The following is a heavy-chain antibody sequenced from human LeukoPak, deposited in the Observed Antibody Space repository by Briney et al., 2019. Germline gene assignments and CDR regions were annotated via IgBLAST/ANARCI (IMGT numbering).Heavy chain of an antibody. CDR1: GLTFSNYW. J-gene: IGHJ4*02. Sequence: GGSLRLSCAASGLTFSNYWMTWVRQAPGKGLEWVAVIWYDGTNKYYTDSVKGRFTISRDNSKNTLFLQMNILRAEDTTVYYCARAAYDSSGYLTLWGQGTLVAVSS. D-gene: IGHD3-22*01. CDR3: ARAAYDSSGYLTL. CDR2: IWYDGTNK. V-gene: IGHV3-33*08.